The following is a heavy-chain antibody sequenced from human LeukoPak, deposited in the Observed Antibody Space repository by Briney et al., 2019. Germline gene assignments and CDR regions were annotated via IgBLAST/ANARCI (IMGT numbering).Heavy chain of an antibody. CDR2: ITNKASGGAI. CDR1: GFTFGEYA. Sequence: GGSLRLSCTGSGFTFGEYAMSWFRQAPGRGLEWVGLITNKASGGAIHYAASVRGRFTISRDDSKTIAYLHMNSLLPEDTGVCYCTRGDLNVWGLGTLVTVSS. D-gene: IGHD1-1*01. J-gene: IGHJ4*02. CDR3: TRGDLNV. V-gene: IGHV3-49*03.